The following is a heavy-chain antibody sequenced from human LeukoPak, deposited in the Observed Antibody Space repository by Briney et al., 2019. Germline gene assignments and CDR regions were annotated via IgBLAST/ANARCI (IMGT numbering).Heavy chain of an antibody. CDR1: GGSISSGDYY. J-gene: IGHJ4*02. V-gene: IGHV4-30-4*08. D-gene: IGHD3-10*01. CDR3: ARGRTPREYGSGSFGFDY. Sequence: PSQTLSLTCTVSGGSISSGDYYWSWIRQPPGKGLEWVGYLYYSGSTYYNPSLKSRVTISVDTSKNQFSLRLSSVTAADTAVYYCARGRTPREYGSGSFGFDYWGQGTLVTVSS. CDR2: LYYSGST.